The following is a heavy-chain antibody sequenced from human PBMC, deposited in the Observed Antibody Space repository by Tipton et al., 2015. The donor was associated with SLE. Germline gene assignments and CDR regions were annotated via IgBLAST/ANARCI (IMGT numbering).Heavy chain of an antibody. Sequence: TLSLTCAVYGGSFSGYYWTWIRQPPGKGLEWIGEINHSGSPNYNPSLKSRVTISVDTSKNQFSLKLSSVTAADTAVYYCARGHTAMVGSLYYYGMDVWGQGTTVTVSS. J-gene: IGHJ6*02. CDR2: INHSGSP. CDR3: ARGHTAMVGSLYYYGMDV. V-gene: IGHV4-34*01. CDR1: GGSFSGYY. D-gene: IGHD5-18*01.